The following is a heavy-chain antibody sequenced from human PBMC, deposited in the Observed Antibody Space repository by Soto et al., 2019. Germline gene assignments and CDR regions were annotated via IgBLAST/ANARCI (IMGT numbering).Heavy chain of an antibody. V-gene: IGHV3-13*01. CDR1: GFTFSSYD. Sequence: GGSLRLSCAASGFTFSSYDMHWVRQATGKGLEWVSAIGTAGDTYYPGSVKGRFTISRENAKNSLYLQMNSLRAEDTAVYYCARERRPYGMDVWGQGTTVTVSS. CDR3: ARERRPYGMDV. J-gene: IGHJ6*02. CDR2: IGTAGDT.